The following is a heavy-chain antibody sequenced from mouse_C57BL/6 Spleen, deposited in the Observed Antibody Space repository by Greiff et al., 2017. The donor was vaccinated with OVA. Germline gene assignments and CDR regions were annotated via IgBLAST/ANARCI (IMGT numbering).Heavy chain of an antibody. D-gene: IGHD1-1*01. Sequence: QVQLQQPGAELVKPGASVKMSCKASGYTFTSYWITWVKQRPGQGLEWIGDIYPGSGSTNYNEKFKSKATLTVDTSSSTAYMQLSSLTSEDSAVYYCASGYGSSSYAMDYWGQGTSVTVSS. V-gene: IGHV1-55*01. J-gene: IGHJ4*01. CDR3: ASGYGSSSYAMDY. CDR2: IYPGSGST. CDR1: GYTFTSYW.